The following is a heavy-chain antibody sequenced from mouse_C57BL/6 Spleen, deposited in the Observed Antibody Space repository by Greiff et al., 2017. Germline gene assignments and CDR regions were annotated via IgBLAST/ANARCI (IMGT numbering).Heavy chain of an antibody. CDR3: ARSYDYDGWVDY. D-gene: IGHD2-4*01. Sequence: QVQLKQPGAELVRPGSSVKLSCKASGYTFTSYWMHWVKQRPIQGLEWIGNIDPSDSETHYNQKFKDKATLTVDKSSSTAYMQLSSLTSEDSAVYYCARSYDYDGWVDYWGQGTTLTVSS. V-gene: IGHV1-52*01. J-gene: IGHJ2*01. CDR1: GYTFTSYW. CDR2: IDPSDSET.